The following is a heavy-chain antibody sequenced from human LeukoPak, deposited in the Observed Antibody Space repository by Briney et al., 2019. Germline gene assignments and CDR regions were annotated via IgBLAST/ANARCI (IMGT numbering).Heavy chain of an antibody. D-gene: IGHD3-22*01. Sequence: ASAKVSCKASGYTFTGYYMHWVRQAPGQGLEWMGWINPNSGGTNYAQKFQGRVTMTRDTSISTAYMELSRLRSDDTAVYYCARDKGGYPGTFDYWGQGTLVTVSS. CDR1: GYTFTGYY. J-gene: IGHJ4*02. V-gene: IGHV1-2*02. CDR2: INPNSGGT. CDR3: ARDKGGYPGTFDY.